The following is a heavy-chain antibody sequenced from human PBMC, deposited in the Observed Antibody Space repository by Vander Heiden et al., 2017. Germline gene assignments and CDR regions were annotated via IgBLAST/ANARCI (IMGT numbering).Heavy chain of an antibody. CDR3: AKVGGSYTNWFDP. CDR2: ISGSGGST. V-gene: IGHV3-23*01. D-gene: IGHD1-26*01. CDR1: GFTFSSYA. J-gene: IGHJ5*02. Sequence: EVQQLESGGGLVQPGGSLRPSCAASGFTFSSYAMSWVRQAPGKGLEWVSAISGSGGSTYYAGSVKGRFTISRDNSKNTLYLQMNSLRAEDTAVYYCAKVGGSYTNWFDPWGQGTLVTVSS.